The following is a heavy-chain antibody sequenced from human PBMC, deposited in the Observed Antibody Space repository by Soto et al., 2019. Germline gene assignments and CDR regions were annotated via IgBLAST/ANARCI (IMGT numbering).Heavy chain of an antibody. J-gene: IGHJ5*02. CDR1: GFTFTSSA. CDR3: ARDPPDILTGYYPNNWFDP. CDR2: IVVGSGNT. D-gene: IGHD3-9*01. Sequence: SVKVSCKASGFTFTSSAVQWVRQARGQRLEWIGWIVVGSGNTNYAQKFQGRVTITRDTSASTAYMELSSLRSEDTAVYYCARDPPDILTGYYPNNWFDPWGQGTLVTVSS. V-gene: IGHV1-58*01.